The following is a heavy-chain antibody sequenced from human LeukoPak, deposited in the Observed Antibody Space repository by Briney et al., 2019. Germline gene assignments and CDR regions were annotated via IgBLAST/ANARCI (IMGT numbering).Heavy chain of an antibody. V-gene: IGHV3-23*01. Sequence: GGSLRLSCAVSGFIVSSNYMSWVRQAPGKGLEWVSAISGSGGSTHYADSVKGRFTISRDNSKNTLYLQMNSLRAEDTAVYYCANDPGLLWFGESSFDYWGQGTLVTVSS. CDR3: ANDPGLLWFGESSFDY. CDR1: GFIVSSNY. J-gene: IGHJ4*02. D-gene: IGHD3-10*01. CDR2: ISGSGGST.